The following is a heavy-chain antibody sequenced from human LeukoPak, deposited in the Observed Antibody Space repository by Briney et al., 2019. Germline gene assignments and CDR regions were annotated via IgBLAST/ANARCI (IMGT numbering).Heavy chain of an antibody. V-gene: IGHV3-21*01. Sequence: GGSLRLSCAASGFTFSSYSMNWVRQAPGKGLEWVSSISSSSSYIYYADSAKGRFTISRDNAKNSLYLQMNSLRAEDTAVYYCARDRRSSWYYWGQGTLVTVSS. CDR2: ISSSSSYI. D-gene: IGHD6-13*01. CDR3: ARDRRSSWYY. CDR1: GFTFSSYS. J-gene: IGHJ4*02.